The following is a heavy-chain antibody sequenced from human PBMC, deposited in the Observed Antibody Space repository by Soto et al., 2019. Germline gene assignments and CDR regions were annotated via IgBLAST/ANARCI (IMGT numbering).Heavy chain of an antibody. J-gene: IGHJ4*02. CDR3: AKRPAFINTFDS. CDR1: GFTFSNYV. CDR2: ISGSGGST. D-gene: IGHD2-2*01. V-gene: IGHV3-23*01. Sequence: EVQLLDSVGDLVQPGGSLRLSCAASGFTFSNYVMSWGRQAPGTGLEWVSAISGSGGSTYYADSVKGRFTISRDNSKNTLYLQMHSLRGEDKAVYYCAKRPAFINTFDSWGQGTLVTVSS.